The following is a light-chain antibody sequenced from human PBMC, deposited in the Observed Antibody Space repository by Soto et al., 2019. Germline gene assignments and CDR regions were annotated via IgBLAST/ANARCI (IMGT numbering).Light chain of an antibody. CDR3: QQYNNWPIT. CDR1: QSVSSSY. J-gene: IGKJ5*01. CDR2: GVS. Sequence: IVLTQSPGTLSLSPGERATLSGMASQSVSSSYLSWYQQKPGQTPRLLIYGVSTRATGLPARFSGSGAGTEFTLTISSMQSEDVTVYYCQQYNNWPITFGQG. V-gene: IGKV3-15*01.